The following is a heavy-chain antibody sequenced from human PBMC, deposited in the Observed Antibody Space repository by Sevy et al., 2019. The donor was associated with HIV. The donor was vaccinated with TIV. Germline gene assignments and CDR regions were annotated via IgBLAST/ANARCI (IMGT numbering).Heavy chain of an antibody. CDR3: ARRNTAMVIDY. J-gene: IGHJ4*02. Sequence: SETLSLTCTASRGSINGYYWTWIRQPPGKGLEWIAYIYYSGYTNYNPSLKSRVTISVDTSKNQFSLKLTSMTAANTAVYYCARRNTAMVIDYWGQGTLVTVSS. CDR2: IYYSGYT. CDR1: RGSINGYY. D-gene: IGHD5-18*01. V-gene: IGHV4-59*12.